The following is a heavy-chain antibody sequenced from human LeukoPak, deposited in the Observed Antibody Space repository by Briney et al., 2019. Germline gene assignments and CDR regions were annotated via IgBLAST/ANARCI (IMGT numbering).Heavy chain of an antibody. CDR3: ARGGSDY. J-gene: IGHJ4*02. D-gene: IGHD3-10*01. CDR2: ISYDGSNK. Sequence: GGSLRLSCAASGFTFSSYAMHWVRQAPGKGLEWVAVISYDGSNKYYADSVKDRFTISRDNSKNTLYLQMNSLRAEDTAVYYCARGGSDYWGQGTLVTVSS. V-gene: IGHV3-30-3*01. CDR1: GFTFSSYA.